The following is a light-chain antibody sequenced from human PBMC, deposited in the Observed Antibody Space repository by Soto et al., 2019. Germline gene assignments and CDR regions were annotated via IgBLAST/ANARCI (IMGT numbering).Light chain of an antibody. J-gene: IGKJ4*01. CDR3: MQGTLWPPLLT. Sequence: DVVMTQSPLSLPVTLGQPASISCRSSQSLVYSDGNTYLNWFQQRPGQSPRRLIYKVSNRDSGGXDXFXXSAAGTDSTLIISRVESEDVGVYYCMQGTLWPPLLTVGGGTKVEIK. CDR1: QSLVYSDGNTY. V-gene: IGKV2-30*01. CDR2: KVS.